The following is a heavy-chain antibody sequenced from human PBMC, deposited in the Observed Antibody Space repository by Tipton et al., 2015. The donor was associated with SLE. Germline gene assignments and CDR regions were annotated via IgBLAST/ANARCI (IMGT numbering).Heavy chain of an antibody. CDR3: AGLTGGPYYFDY. J-gene: IGHJ4*02. CDR2: FYDSGST. Sequence: TLSLTCTVSGGSITSHYWSWIRQPPGKGLEWIGFFYDSGSTSYNPSLESRVTISLDTSKNQFSLSLSSVTAADTAVYYCAGLTGGPYYFDYWGQGTLVTVSS. V-gene: IGHV4-4*08. CDR1: GGSITSHY. D-gene: IGHD7-27*01.